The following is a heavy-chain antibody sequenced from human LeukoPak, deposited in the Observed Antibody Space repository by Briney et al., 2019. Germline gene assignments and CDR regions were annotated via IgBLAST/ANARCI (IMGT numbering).Heavy chain of an antibody. V-gene: IGHV4-34*01. Sequence: SETLSLTCAVYGGSFSGYYWSWIRQPPGKGLEWIGEINHSGSTNYNPSLKSRVTISVDTSKNQFSLKLSSVTAADTAVYYCARGLNGIAARRGALGYWGQGTLVTVSS. CDR2: INHSGST. J-gene: IGHJ4*02. CDR3: ARGLNGIAARRGALGY. CDR1: GGSFSGYY. D-gene: IGHD6-6*01.